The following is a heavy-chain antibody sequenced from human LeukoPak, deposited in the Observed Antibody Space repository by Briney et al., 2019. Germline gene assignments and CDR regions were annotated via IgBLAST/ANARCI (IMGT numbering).Heavy chain of an antibody. V-gene: IGHV2-5*01. CDR2: IYWNDDK. Sequence: SGPTLVKPTQTLTLTCTFSGFSLSTSRVGVGWIRQPPGEALEWLALIYWNDDKRYSPSLKSRLTITKDTSKNQVVLTMTNMDPVDTATYYCAHSIYYDFWSGYPPFDSWGQGTLVTASS. D-gene: IGHD3-3*01. J-gene: IGHJ4*02. CDR1: GFSLSTSRVG. CDR3: AHSIYYDFWSGYPPFDS.